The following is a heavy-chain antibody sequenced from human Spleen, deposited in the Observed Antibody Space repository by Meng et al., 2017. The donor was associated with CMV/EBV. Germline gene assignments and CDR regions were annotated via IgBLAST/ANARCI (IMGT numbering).Heavy chain of an antibody. CDR2: INHSGST. J-gene: IGHJ4*02. CDR1: GGSFSGYY. D-gene: IGHD2-15*01. V-gene: IGHV4-34*01. CDR3: ASDCSGGSCYYVY. Sequence: QGRLQQWGAGRWKPSETRSLTCAVYGGSFSGYYWSWIRQPPGKGLEWIGEINHSGSTNYTPSLKSRVTISVDTSKNQFSLKLSSVTAADTAVYYCASDCSGGSCYYVYWGQGTLVTVSS.